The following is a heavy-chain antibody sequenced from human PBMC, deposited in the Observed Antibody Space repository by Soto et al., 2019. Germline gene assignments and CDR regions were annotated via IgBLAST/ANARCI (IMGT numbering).Heavy chain of an antibody. Sequence: QVQLVQSGAEVKKPGASVKVSCKASGYTFTSYDINWVRQAPGQGLEWMGWLNPNSGNKDDARKFQCRITMTRATSTGTAYMELRILRSDDTAVYYCARGMKPAAIVSNFDSWGQGTLVTISS. CDR3: ARGMKPAAIVSNFDS. J-gene: IGHJ4*02. CDR2: LNPNSGNK. D-gene: IGHD2-2*01. V-gene: IGHV1-8*01. CDR1: GYTFTSYD.